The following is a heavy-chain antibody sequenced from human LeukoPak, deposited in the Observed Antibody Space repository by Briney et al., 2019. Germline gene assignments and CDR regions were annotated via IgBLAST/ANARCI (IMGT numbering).Heavy chain of an antibody. CDR2: INPNSGGT. J-gene: IGHJ4*02. D-gene: IGHD6-19*01. Sequence: GASVKVSCKASGYTXTGYYMHWVRQAPGQGLEYMGWINPNSGGTNYAQKFQGRVTMTRDTSISTAYMELSRLRSDDTAVYYCARARRPLEYTSGWYEDYWGQGTLVTASS. CDR3: ARARRPLEYTSGWYEDY. CDR1: GYTXTGYY. V-gene: IGHV1-2*02.